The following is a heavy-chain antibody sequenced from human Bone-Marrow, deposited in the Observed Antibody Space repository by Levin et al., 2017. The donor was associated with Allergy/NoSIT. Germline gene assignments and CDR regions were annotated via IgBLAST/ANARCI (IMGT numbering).Heavy chain of an antibody. Sequence: GESLKISCAASGFTFSSYGMHWVRQAPGKGLEWVAVIWYDGSNKYYADSVKGRFTISRDNSKNTLYLQMNSLRAEDTAVYYCARDLWFGVGMDVWGQGTTVTVSS. D-gene: IGHD3-10*01. V-gene: IGHV3-33*01. CDR1: GFTFSSYG. CDR2: IWYDGSNK. CDR3: ARDLWFGVGMDV. J-gene: IGHJ6*02.